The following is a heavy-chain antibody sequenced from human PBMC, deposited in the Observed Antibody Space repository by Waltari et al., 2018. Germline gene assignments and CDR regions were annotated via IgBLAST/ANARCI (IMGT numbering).Heavy chain of an antibody. J-gene: IGHJ4*02. CDR3: ARGAYYYDSSGYYYGY. CDR2: IKQDGSEK. D-gene: IGHD3-22*01. V-gene: IGHV3-7*04. Sequence: EVQLVESGGGLVQPGGSLRLSFAASGFTFSSYWMSWVRQAPGKGLEWVANIKQDGSEKYYVDSVKGRFTISRDNAKNSLYLQMNSLRAEDTAVYYCARGAYYYDSSGYYYGYWGQGTLVTVSS. CDR1: GFTFSSYW.